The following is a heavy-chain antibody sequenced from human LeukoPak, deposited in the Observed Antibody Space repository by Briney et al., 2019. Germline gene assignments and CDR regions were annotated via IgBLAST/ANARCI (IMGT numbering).Heavy chain of an antibody. D-gene: IGHD6-13*01. Sequence: SQTLSLTCAVYGGSFNGYYWSWIRQPPGKGLEWIGEINHSGSTNYNPSLKSRVTISVDTPKNQFSLNLSSVTAADTAVYYCARSLYSIDYFDYWGQGTLVTVSS. J-gene: IGHJ4*02. CDR3: ARSLYSIDYFDY. V-gene: IGHV4-34*01. CDR2: INHSGST. CDR1: GGSFNGYY.